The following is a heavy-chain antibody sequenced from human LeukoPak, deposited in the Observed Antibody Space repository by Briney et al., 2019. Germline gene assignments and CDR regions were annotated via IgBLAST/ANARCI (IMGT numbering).Heavy chain of an antibody. CDR3: VKDLSGRYTFDY. CDR2: INDNGGRT. Sequence: GGSLRLSCSASGFTFSSYAMHWVRQAPGKGLEYVSGINDNGGRTHYGDSLKGRFTISRDNSKNTLYLQMSTLRAEDTAVYYCVKDLSGRYTFDYWGQGTLVTVSS. CDR1: GFTFSSYA. V-gene: IGHV3-64D*09. J-gene: IGHJ4*02. D-gene: IGHD1-26*01.